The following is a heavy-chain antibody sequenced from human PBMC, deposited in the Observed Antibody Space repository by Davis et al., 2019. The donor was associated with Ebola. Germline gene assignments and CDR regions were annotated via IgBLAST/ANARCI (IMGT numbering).Heavy chain of an antibody. V-gene: IGHV6-1*01. Sequence: PSETLSFTCAIPGDSVSGSSGAWNWIRQSPSRGLEWLGRTYYSSKWYTDSTLSVKSRITISADTAKNQLSLQLDSVTPEDTAVYYCARGWLRSSFDYWGQGTLVTVSS. CDR3: ARGWLRSSFDY. CDR1: GDSVSGSSGA. CDR2: TYYSSKWYT. J-gene: IGHJ4*02. D-gene: IGHD5-12*01.